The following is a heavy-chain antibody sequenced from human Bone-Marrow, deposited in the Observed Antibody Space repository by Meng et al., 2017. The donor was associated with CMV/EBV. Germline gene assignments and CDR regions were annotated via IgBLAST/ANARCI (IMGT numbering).Heavy chain of an antibody. CDR3: ASQRRGNWYFDL. V-gene: IGHV1-69*10. CDR2: IIPILGIA. Sequence: SVKVSCKASGGTFSSYAISWVRQAPGQGLEWMGGIIPILGIANYAQKFQGRVTITADKSTSTAYMELSSLRSEDTAVYYCASQRRGNWYFDLWGRGILVTVSS. D-gene: IGHD3-16*01. CDR1: GGTFSSYA. J-gene: IGHJ2*01.